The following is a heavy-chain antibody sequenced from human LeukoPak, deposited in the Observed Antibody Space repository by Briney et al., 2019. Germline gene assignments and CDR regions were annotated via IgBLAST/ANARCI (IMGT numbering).Heavy chain of an antibody. CDR2: INHSGSI. Sequence: ASETLSLTCAVYGGSVSGYYWSWIRQSPGKGLEWIGEINHSGSINYNPSFKSRVTISVDTSKNQFSLKLSSVTAADTAVYYCARGGDSSAYYLLDAFDIWGQGTMVTVSS. CDR3: ARGGDSSAYYLLDAFDI. V-gene: IGHV4-34*01. CDR1: GGSVSGYY. D-gene: IGHD3-22*01. J-gene: IGHJ3*02.